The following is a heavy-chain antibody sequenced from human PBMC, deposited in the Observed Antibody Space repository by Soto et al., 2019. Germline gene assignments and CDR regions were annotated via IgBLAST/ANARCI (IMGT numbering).Heavy chain of an antibody. D-gene: IGHD3-22*01. CDR2: IIPIVHTA. CDR1: GGTFRSNG. CDR3: AMITMIHSFDP. J-gene: IGHJ5*02. V-gene: IGHV1-69*01. Sequence: QVQMVQSGAEVKKPGSSVKVCCKASGGTFRSNGISWVRQAPGQGLEWLGGIIPIVHTASYAQTFRGRVTITADESTTTAYMELSSLRSEDTAVCYCAMITMIHSFDPCGQGTLVTVSS.